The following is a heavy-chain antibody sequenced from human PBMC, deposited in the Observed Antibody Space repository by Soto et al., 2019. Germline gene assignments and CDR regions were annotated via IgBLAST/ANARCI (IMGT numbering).Heavy chain of an antibody. D-gene: IGHD2-2*01. CDR1: GGTFSSYA. CDR3: ASERCMRVVAVPVAPPRWVEP. J-gene: IGHJ5*02. Sequence: ASVKVSCKASGGTFSSYAISWVRQAPGQGLEWMGGIIPIFGTANYAQKFQGRVTITADESTSTAYMELSSLRTEDTAVYYCASERCMRVVAVPVAPPRWVEPWRQGTVVTV. V-gene: IGHV1-69*13. CDR2: IIPIFGTA.